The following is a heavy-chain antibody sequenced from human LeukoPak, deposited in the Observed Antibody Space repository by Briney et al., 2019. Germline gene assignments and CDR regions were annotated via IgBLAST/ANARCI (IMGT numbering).Heavy chain of an antibody. Sequence: PGGSLRLSCAASGFIVSSNYMSWVRQAPGKGLEWVSAIFSGGNTYYADSVKGRFTISRDNSKNTLFLHMNSLRAEDTAVYYCAKGEKTRPFGGVIDYWGQGTLVTVSS. V-gene: IGHV3-53*01. D-gene: IGHD3-16*02. CDR2: IFSGGNT. CDR3: AKGEKTRPFGGVIDY. CDR1: GFIVSSNY. J-gene: IGHJ4*02.